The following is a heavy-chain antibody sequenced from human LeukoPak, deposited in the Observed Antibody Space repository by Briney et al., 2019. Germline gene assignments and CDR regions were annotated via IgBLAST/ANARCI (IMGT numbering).Heavy chain of an antibody. Sequence: SETLSLTCTVSGGSISSSSYYWGWIRQPPGKGLEWIASIYYSGSTYYNPSLKSRVTISVDTSKNQFSLKLSSVTAADTAVYYCARHMASRQWLVPLDAFDIWGQGTMVTVSS. CDR2: IYYSGST. CDR1: GGSISSSSYY. D-gene: IGHD6-19*01. CDR3: ARHMASRQWLVPLDAFDI. V-gene: IGHV4-39*01. J-gene: IGHJ3*02.